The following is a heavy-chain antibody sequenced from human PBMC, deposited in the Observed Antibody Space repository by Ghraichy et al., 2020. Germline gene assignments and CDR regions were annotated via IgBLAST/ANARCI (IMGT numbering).Heavy chain of an antibody. J-gene: IGHJ2*01. Sequence: SETLSLTCTVSGGSISSGGYYWSWIRQHPGKGLEWIGYIYYSGSTYYNPSLKSRVTISVDTSKNQFSLKLSSVTAADTAVYYCASSSESGEWYFDLWGRGTLVTVSS. CDR3: ASSSESGEWYFDL. CDR1: GGSISSGGYY. D-gene: IGHD6-19*01. V-gene: IGHV4-31*03. CDR2: IYYSGST.